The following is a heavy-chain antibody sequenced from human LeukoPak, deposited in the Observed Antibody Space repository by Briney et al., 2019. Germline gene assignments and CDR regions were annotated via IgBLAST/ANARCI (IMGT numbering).Heavy chain of an antibody. D-gene: IGHD2-21*02. CDR1: GFTFSSAW. CDR3: ITDVPSDLYPFDF. CDR2: IKSKADAGTT. V-gene: IGHV3-15*05. J-gene: IGHJ5*01. Sequence: GGSLRLSCEASGFTFSSAWMSGVRQAPGKGPECVGRIKSKADAGTTDYGAPVKGRFSISRDDSKNTLYLQMNSLKAEDTAVYYCITDVPSDLYPFDFWGQGTLVTVSS.